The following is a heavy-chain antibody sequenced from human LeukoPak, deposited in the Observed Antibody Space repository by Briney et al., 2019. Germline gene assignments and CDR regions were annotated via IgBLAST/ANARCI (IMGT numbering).Heavy chain of an antibody. CDR3: ARVSAFCSGGSCYFDY. V-gene: IGHV1-2*02. CDR2: INPNSGGT. J-gene: IGHJ4*02. D-gene: IGHD2-15*01. Sequence: ASVKVSCKASGYTFTGYYMHWVRQAPGQGLEWMGWINPNSGGTNYAQKFQGRVTMTRDTSFSTAYMELSRLRSDDTAVYYCARVSAFCSGGSCYFDYWGQGTLVTVSS. CDR1: GYTFTGYY.